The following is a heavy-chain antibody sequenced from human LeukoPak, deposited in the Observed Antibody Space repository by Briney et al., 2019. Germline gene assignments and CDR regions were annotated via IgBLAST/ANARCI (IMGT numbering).Heavy chain of an antibody. D-gene: IGHD5-24*01. CDR1: GYTFTSYY. CDR3: ARADGYNRGGYYFDY. CDR2: ISYDGSNK. V-gene: IGHV3-30-3*01. J-gene: IGHJ4*02. Sequence: SCKASGYTFTSYYMHWVRQAPGKGLEWVAVISYDGSNKYYADSVKGRFTISRDNSKNTLYLQMNSLRAEDTAVYYCARADGYNRGGYYFDYWGQGTLVTVSS.